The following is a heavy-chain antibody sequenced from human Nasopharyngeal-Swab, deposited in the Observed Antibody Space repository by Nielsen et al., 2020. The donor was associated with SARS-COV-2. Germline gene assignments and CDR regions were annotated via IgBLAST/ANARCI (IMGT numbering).Heavy chain of an antibody. CDR2: IYYSGST. J-gene: IGHJ6*03. V-gene: IGHV4-39*07. CDR3: ARERGRGGIWNYYYYYMDV. D-gene: IGHD3-16*01. CDR1: GGSISSSSYY. Sequence: SETLSLTCTVSGGSISSSSYYWGWIRQPPGKGLEWIGSIYYSGSTYYNPSLKSRVTLSVDTSKNQFSLKLSSWTAADPAVYYCARERGRGGIWNYYYYYMDVWGKGTTVTVSS.